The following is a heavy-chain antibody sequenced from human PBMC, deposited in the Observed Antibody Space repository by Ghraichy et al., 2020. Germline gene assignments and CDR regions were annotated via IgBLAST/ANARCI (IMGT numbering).Heavy chain of an antibody. CDR1: GYTFTSYG. Sequence: ASVKVSCKASGYTFTSYGISWVRQAPGQGLEWMGWISAYNGNTNYAQKLQGRVTMTTDTSTSTAYMELRSLRSDDTAVYYCARGKSDPAYYDFWSGYFAYYYYMDVWGKGTTVTVSS. V-gene: IGHV1-18*01. D-gene: IGHD3-3*01. CDR2: ISAYNGNT. CDR3: ARGKSDPAYYDFWSGYFAYYYYMDV. J-gene: IGHJ6*03.